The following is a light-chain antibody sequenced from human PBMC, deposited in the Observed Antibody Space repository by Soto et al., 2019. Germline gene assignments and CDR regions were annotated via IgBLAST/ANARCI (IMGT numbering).Light chain of an antibody. CDR1: QSISTY. V-gene: IGKV1-39*01. J-gene: IGKJ4*01. CDR2: AAS. CDR3: QQYGSSPLVT. Sequence: DIQMTQSPSSLSASVGDRVTITCRASQSISTYLNWYQQTPGKAPKLLIYAASSLQSGVPSRFSGSGSGTDFTLTISRLEPEDFAVYYCQQYGSSPLVTFGGGTKV.